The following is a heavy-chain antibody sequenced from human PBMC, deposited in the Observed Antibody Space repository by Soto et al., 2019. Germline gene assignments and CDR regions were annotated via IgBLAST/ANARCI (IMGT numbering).Heavy chain of an antibody. V-gene: IGHV3-23*01. J-gene: IGHJ4*02. CDR3: ARRGSGSYYDY. CDR2: ISGSGDST. D-gene: IGHD1-26*01. Sequence: EVQLLESGGGLVQPGGSLRLSCAASGFTFSSYAMRWVRQAPVKGLEWVSAISGSGDSTYYADSVKGRFTISRDNSKNTLCLQMNSLRAEDTAVYYCARRGSGSYYDYWGQGNLVTVSS. CDR1: GFTFSSYA.